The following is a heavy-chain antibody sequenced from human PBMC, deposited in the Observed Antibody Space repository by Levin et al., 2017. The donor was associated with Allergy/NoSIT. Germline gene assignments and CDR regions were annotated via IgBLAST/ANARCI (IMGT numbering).Heavy chain of an antibody. CDR1: GFTLSSYW. CDR2: ITTEGSST. Sequence: PGGSLRLSCTASGFTLSSYWMHWVRQAPGKGLVWVSRITTEGSSTRYADSVKGRFTISRDNAKNTVYLQMNSLRAEDTAVYYCARGNAHAFDIWGQGTMVTVSS. CDR3: ARGNAHAFDI. V-gene: IGHV3-74*01. J-gene: IGHJ3*02.